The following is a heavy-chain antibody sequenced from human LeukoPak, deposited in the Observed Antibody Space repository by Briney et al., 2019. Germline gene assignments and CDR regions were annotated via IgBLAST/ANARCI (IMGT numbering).Heavy chain of an antibody. Sequence: PGGSLRLFCAPSGFTFSSYSMNWARHAPGRGLEWVSYISSSSSTIYYADSVKGRLTLSRDHEKNSLNLQINSRRAEDTAVYYCARNYDFGGGYYVLPDYWGQGTLVTVSS. CDR1: GFTFSSYS. J-gene: IGHJ4*02. V-gene: IGHV3-48*01. CDR3: ARNYDFGGGYYVLPDY. CDR2: ISSSSSTI. D-gene: IGHD3-3*01.